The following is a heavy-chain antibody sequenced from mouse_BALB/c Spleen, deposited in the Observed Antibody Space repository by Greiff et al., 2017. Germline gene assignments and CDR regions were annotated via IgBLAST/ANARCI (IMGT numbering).Heavy chain of an antibody. CDR3: ARDKGDY. CDR1: GFTFTDYY. J-gene: IGHJ4*01. V-gene: IGHV7-3*02. Sequence: EVKLQESGGGLVQPGGSLRLSCATSGFTFTDYYMSWVRQPPGKALEWLGFIRNKANGYTTEYSASVKGRFTISRDNSQSILYLQMNTLRAEDSATYYCARDKGDYWGQGTSVTVSS. CDR2: IRNKANGYTT.